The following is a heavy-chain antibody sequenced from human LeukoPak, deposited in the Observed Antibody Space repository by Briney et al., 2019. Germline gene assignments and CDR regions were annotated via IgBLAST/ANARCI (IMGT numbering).Heavy chain of an antibody. CDR1: GDSISGSGYY. J-gene: IGHJ4*02. Sequence: SETLSLTCTVSGDSISGSGYYWSWIRQPPGKGLEWIGSIYYSGSTYYNPSLKSRITISVDTSKNQFSLKLTSVTAADTAVYYCATDTWGSGTGGWGQGTLVTVSS. V-gene: IGHV4-39*07. CDR3: ATDTWGSGTGG. D-gene: IGHD3/OR15-3a*01. CDR2: IYYSGST.